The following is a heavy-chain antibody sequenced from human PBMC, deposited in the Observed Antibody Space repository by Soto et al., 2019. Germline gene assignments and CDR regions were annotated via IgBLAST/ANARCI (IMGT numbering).Heavy chain of an antibody. CDR2: TSYDGPNK. CDR3: SRGDGGFDI. D-gene: IGHD4-17*01. J-gene: IGHJ3*02. CDR1: GFTLSNYA. Sequence: QVQLVESGGGVAQPGGYLRLSCTASGFTLSNYAMHWFRQAPGKGLEWVAVTSYDGPNKYDADSVKGRFNISRDNAKNTLFLEMNILKSEDTAVYHCSRGDGGFDIWCHGTMVIVSS. V-gene: IGHV3-30-3*01.